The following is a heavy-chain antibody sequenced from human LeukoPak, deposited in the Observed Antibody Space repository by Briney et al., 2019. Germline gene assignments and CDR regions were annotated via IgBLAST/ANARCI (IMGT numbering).Heavy chain of an antibody. CDR2: ISGSGGST. CDR1: GFTFSSYS. CDR3: ASMVRGVIFDY. V-gene: IGHV3-23*01. Sequence: GALRLSCAASGFTFSSYSMNWVRQAPGKGLEWVSAISGSGGSTYYADSVKGRFTISRDNSKNTLYLQMNSLRAEDTAVYYCASMVRGVIFDYWGQGTLVTVSS. J-gene: IGHJ4*02. D-gene: IGHD3-10*01.